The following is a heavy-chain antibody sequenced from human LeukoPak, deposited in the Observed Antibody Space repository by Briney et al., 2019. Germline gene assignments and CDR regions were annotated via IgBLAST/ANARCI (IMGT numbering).Heavy chain of an antibody. J-gene: IGHJ5*02. D-gene: IGHD6-13*01. Sequence: SETLSLTCTVSGASISSYYWSWIRQPAGKGLEWIGRIYTSGSPSCNPSLKSRVTMSVDTSKNQFSLRLSSVTAADTALYYCAREAISSWFNWFDPWGQGTLVTVSS. V-gene: IGHV4-4*07. CDR3: AREAISSWFNWFDP. CDR2: IYTSGSP. CDR1: GASISSYY.